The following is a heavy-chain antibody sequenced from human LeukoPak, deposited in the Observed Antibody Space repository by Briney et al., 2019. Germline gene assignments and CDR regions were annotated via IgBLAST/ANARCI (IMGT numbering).Heavy chain of an antibody. J-gene: IGHJ5*02. CDR1: GFTFSSYS. CDR3: ATQYYDSSGYYPP. V-gene: IGHV3-21*01. CDR2: ISSSSSYI. D-gene: IGHD3-22*01. Sequence: DPAGSLRLSCAASGFTFSSYSMNWVRQAPGKGLEWVSSISSSSSYIYYADLVKGRFTIFRDNAKNSLYLQMNSLRAEDTAEYYCATQYYDSSGYYPPWGQGTLVTVSS.